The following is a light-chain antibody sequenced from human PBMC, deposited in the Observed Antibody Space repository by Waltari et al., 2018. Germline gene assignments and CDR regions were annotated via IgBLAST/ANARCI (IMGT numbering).Light chain of an antibody. CDR2: KSN. Sequence: QTVVTQEPSLSVSPGGTVTLTCALSSGSLSTTSYATWYQQTPGQEPRNLVDKSNARSSGVPDRFSGSILGNTAALTITGAQADDESDYYCALYMGSGIWVFGGGTRLTVL. CDR1: SGSLSTTSY. V-gene: IGLV8-61*01. CDR3: ALYMGSGIWV. J-gene: IGLJ3*02.